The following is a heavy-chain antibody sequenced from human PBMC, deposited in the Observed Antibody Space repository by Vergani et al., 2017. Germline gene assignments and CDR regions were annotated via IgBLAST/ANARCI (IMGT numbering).Heavy chain of an antibody. D-gene: IGHD6-13*01. V-gene: IGHV3-7*03. J-gene: IGHJ2*01. Sequence: EEQLVDSGGGLIQPGKSLRLSCAASGFTFNLYGMGWVRQAPGKGLEWVASLNPHGGEENYVDSVKGRFTISRDNAKNSLYLQMNSLRAEDTALYYCVKDIAASGNYWYFDLWGRGTLVTVSS. CDR1: GFTFNLYG. CDR2: LNPHGGEE. CDR3: VKDIAASGNYWYFDL.